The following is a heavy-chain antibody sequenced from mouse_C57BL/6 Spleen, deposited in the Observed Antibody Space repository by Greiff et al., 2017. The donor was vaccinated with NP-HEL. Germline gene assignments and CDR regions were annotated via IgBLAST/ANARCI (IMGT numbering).Heavy chain of an antibody. J-gene: IGHJ3*01. D-gene: IGHD2-5*01. CDR3: VRHESSNYFAY. CDR2: IRSKSNNYAT. CDR1: GFSFNTYA. Sequence: EVQGVESGGGLVQPKGSLKLSCAASGFSFNTYAMNWVRQAPGKGLEWVARIRSKSNNYATYYADSVKDRFTISRDDSESMLYLQMNNLKTEDTAMYYCVRHESSNYFAYWGQGTLVTVSA. V-gene: IGHV10-1*01.